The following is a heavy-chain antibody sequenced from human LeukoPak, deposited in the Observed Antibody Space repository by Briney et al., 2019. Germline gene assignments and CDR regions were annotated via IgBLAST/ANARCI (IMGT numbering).Heavy chain of an antibody. CDR1: GFTFSSYA. Sequence: GGSLRLSCAASGFTFSSYAMHWVRQAPGKGLEWVAVISYDGSNKYYADSVKGRFPISRDNSKNTLYLQMNSLRAEDTAVYYCAREDVSRSGSGSYYYGMDVWGQGTTVTVSS. CDR3: AREDVSRSGSGSYYYGMDV. CDR2: ISYDGSNK. J-gene: IGHJ6*02. V-gene: IGHV3-30-3*01. D-gene: IGHD1-26*01.